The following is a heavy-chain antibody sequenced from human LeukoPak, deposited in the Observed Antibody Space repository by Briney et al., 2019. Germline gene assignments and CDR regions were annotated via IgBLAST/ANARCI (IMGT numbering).Heavy chain of an antibody. CDR3: ARGHDYGDYDY. CDR2: ISSSGSTV. CDR1: GFTFSDYY. V-gene: IGHV3-11*01. J-gene: IGHJ4*02. Sequence: GGSLRLSCAASGFTFSDYYMSWIRQAPGKGLEWVSYISSSGSTVNYADSVKGRFTISRDNAKNSLYLQMNSLRAEDTAFYYCARGHDYGDYDYWGQGALVTVSS. D-gene: IGHD4-17*01.